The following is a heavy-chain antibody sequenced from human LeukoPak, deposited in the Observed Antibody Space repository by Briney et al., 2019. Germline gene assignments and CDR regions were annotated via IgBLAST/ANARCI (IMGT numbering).Heavy chain of an antibody. D-gene: IGHD3-10*01. CDR3: ARVTGSGSYLDY. Sequence: GRSLRLCCSAYQFTFRAFWMSRSRPAPGTGLGWLDNVKQDGSEKYYVDSLKGRFTIPRDNAKNSLYLQMSGLRAEDTAVYYCARVTGSGSYLDYWGQGTLVTVSS. CDR1: QFTFRAFW. J-gene: IGHJ4*02. V-gene: IGHV3-7*01. CDR2: VKQDGSEK.